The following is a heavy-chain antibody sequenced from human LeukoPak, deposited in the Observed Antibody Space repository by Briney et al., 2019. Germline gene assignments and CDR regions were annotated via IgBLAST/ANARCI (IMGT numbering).Heavy chain of an antibody. D-gene: IGHD2-21*02. V-gene: IGHV3-30*04. CDR1: GFTFSSYA. Sequence: GGSLRLSCAASGFTFSSYAMHWVRQAPGKGLEWVAVISYDGSNKYYADSVKGRFTISRDNSKNSLYLQMNSLRAEDTAVYYCARGSYCGGDCYPRGIFQHWGQGTLVTVSS. CDR2: ISYDGSNK. J-gene: IGHJ1*01. CDR3: ARGSYCGGDCYPRGIFQH.